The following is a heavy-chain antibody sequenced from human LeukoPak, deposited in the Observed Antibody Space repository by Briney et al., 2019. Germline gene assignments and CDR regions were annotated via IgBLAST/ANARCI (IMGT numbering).Heavy chain of an antibody. CDR2: ISSSSGTI. Sequence: GGSLRLSCAASGFTFNDYYMSWIRQAPGKGLEWVSYISSSSGTIYYADSVKGRFTISRDNAKNPLYLQMNSLRDEDTAVYYCARREPDSSGWYIDYWGQGTLVTVSS. J-gene: IGHJ4*02. D-gene: IGHD6-19*01. CDR1: GFTFNDYY. CDR3: ARREPDSSGWYIDY. V-gene: IGHV3-11*04.